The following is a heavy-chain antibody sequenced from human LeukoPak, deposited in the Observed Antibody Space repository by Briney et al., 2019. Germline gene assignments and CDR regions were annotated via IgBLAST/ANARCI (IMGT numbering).Heavy chain of an antibody. Sequence: PSETLSLTCTVSGGSISSSSYYWGWIRQPPGKGLEWIGSIYYSGSTYYNPSLKSRVTISVDTSKNQFSLKLSSVTAADTAVYYCASMSSRVEWLLGVYYYMDVWGKGTPVTVSS. CDR3: ASMSSRVEWLLGVYYYMDV. CDR2: IYYSGST. D-gene: IGHD3-3*01. V-gene: IGHV4-39*01. CDR1: GGSISSSSYY. J-gene: IGHJ6*03.